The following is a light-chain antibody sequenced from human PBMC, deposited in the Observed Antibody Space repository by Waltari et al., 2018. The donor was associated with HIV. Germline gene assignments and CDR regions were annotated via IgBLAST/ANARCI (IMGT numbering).Light chain of an antibody. J-gene: IGLJ2*01. Sequence: SYELTQPPSVSVSPGQTASITCSGDKLGHKYTCWYQQKPGQSPVLVMYQDTKRPSGIPGRFSGSNSGNTATLTISGTQAMDEADYYCQAWDSSIVVFGGGTHLTVL. CDR1: KLGHKY. CDR2: QDT. V-gene: IGLV3-1*01. CDR3: QAWDSSIVV.